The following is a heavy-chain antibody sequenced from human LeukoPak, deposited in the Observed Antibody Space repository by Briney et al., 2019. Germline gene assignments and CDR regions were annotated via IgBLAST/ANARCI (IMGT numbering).Heavy chain of an antibody. CDR3: ARGVPFYYGSGRRTPFDY. Sequence: PSETLSLTCAVYGGSFSGYYWCWICHPPGQGLGLIGEINNSGSSNYNTSLKSRVTISVDTSKNQVSLKLSSVTAADTAVYYCARGVPFYYGSGRRTPFDYWGQGTLVTVSS. J-gene: IGHJ4*02. CDR2: INNSGSS. CDR1: GGSFSGYY. V-gene: IGHV4-34*01. D-gene: IGHD3-10*01.